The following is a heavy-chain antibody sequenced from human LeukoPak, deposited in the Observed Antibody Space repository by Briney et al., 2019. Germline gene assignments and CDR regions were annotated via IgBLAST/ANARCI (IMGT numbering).Heavy chain of an antibody. V-gene: IGHV3-23*01. Sequence: GGSLRLSCAASGFTFSSYAMSWVRQAPGKGLEWVSAISGSGGSTYYAGFVQGRFTISRDNSKNTLYLQMNNLRAEDAAVYYCAKDPNGDYIGAFDIWGQGTMVTVSS. CDR1: GFTFSSYA. J-gene: IGHJ3*02. D-gene: IGHD4-17*01. CDR3: AKDPNGDYIGAFDI. CDR2: ISGSGGST.